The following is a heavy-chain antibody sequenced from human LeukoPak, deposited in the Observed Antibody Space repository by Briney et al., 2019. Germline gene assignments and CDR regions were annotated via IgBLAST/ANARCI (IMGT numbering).Heavy chain of an antibody. CDR2: ISYDGNNK. CDR3: ARLGDDLYNFDY. Sequence: GGSLRLSCAASGFTFSDHVMHWVRQAPDKGLEWVAMISYDGNNKYYADSVKGRFTISRDNSKDTLYLQMNSLRAEDTAVYYCARLGDDLYNFDYWGQGTLVTVSS. D-gene: IGHD3-10*01. J-gene: IGHJ4*02. V-gene: IGHV3-30-3*01. CDR1: GFTFSDHV.